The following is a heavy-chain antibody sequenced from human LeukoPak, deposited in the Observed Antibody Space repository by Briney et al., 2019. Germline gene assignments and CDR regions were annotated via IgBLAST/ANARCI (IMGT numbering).Heavy chain of an antibody. J-gene: IGHJ4*02. D-gene: IGHD3-16*02. CDR2: IYYSGST. Sequence: SETLSLTCTVSGGSISSGGYYWGWIRQHPGKGLERIGYIYYSGSTYYNPSLKSRVTISIDTSKNQFSLKLSSVTAADTAVYYCARGRRIMITFGGVIAPSGFDYWGQGTLVTVSS. CDR3: ARGRRIMITFGGVIAPSGFDY. CDR1: GGSISSGGYY. V-gene: IGHV4-31*03.